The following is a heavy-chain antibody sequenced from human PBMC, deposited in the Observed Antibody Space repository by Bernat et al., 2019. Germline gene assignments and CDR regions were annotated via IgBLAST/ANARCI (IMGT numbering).Heavy chain of an antibody. J-gene: IGHJ6*02. D-gene: IGHD2-21*01. CDR1: GFTFSSYA. Sequence: QVQLVESGGGVVQPGRSLRLSCAASGFTFSSYAMHWVRQAPGKGLEWVAVISYDGSNKYYADSVKGRFTISRDNSKNTLYLQMNSLRAEDTAVYHCARGVRRYYYYGMDVWGHGTTVTVSS. V-gene: IGHV3-30-3*01. CDR2: ISYDGSNK. CDR3: ARGVRRYYYYGMDV.